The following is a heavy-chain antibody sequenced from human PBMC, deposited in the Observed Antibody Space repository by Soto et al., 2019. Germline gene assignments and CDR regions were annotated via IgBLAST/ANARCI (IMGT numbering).Heavy chain of an antibody. J-gene: IGHJ4*02. D-gene: IGHD1-1*01. CDR1: GYTFTSYG. CDR2: ISAHNGNT. Sequence: QVHLVQSGAEVKKPGASVKVSCKASGYTFTSYGITWVRQAPGQGLEWMGWISAHNGNTDYAQKLQGRVIVTRDTSQSTASMELRSLRSDDTAVYYCARGRYGDYWGQGALVTVSS. CDR3: ARGRYGDY. V-gene: IGHV1-18*01.